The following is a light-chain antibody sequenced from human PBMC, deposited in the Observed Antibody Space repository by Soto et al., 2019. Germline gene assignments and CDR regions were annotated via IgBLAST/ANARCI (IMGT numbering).Light chain of an antibody. J-gene: IGKJ2*01. CDR3: QQYIINPKT. Sequence: DFVMTQSPDSLAVSLGERATLNCKSSQSVLYNSNNKNYLAWYQQKPGQPPKLLFYWASTREPGVPDRFSGRGCGKDFTLTISTLQSEDVAVYYCQQYIINPKTFARGTKL. CDR2: WAS. CDR1: QSVLYNSNNKNY. V-gene: IGKV4-1*01.